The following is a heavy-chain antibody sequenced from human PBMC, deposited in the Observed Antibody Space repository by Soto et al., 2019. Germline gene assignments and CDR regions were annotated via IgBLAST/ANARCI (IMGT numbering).Heavy chain of an antibody. J-gene: IGHJ5*02. CDR2: INHSGST. D-gene: IGHD3-10*01. V-gene: IGHV4-34*01. Sequence: SETLSLTCAVYGGSFSGYYWSWIRQPPGKGLEWIGEINHSGSTNYNPSLKSRVTISVDTSKNQFSLKLSSVTAADTAVYYCAREGVTMVRGVIRPQGNWFDPWGQGTLVTVSS. CDR1: GGSFSGYY. CDR3: AREGVTMVRGVIRPQGNWFDP.